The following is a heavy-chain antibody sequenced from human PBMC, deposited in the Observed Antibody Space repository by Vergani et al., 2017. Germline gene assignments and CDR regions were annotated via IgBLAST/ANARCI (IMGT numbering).Heavy chain of an antibody. J-gene: IGHJ6*02. CDR2: ISWNSGSI. Sequence: EVQLVESGGGLVQPGRSLRLSCAASGFTFDDYAMHWVRQAPGKGLEWVSGISWNSGSIGYADSVKGRFTISRDNAKNSLYLQMNSLRAEDTALYYCAKDYYGSGFEAYGMDVWGQGP. CDR3: AKDYYGSGFEAYGMDV. D-gene: IGHD3-10*01. CDR1: GFTFDDYA. V-gene: IGHV3-9*01.